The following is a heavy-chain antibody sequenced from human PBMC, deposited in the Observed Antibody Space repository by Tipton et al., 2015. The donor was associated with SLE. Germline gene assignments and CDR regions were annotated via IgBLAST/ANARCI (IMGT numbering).Heavy chain of an antibody. CDR2: IYYIGNT. Sequence: TLSLTCTVSGGSITSHYWSWIRQPPGKGLEWIGYIYYIGNTKSNPSLKSRVTFSIDMSKNQFSLKLRSVTAADTAVYYCARRRFQSASDYWGQGTLVSVSS. CDR3: ARRRFQSASDY. D-gene: IGHD2-21*01. V-gene: IGHV4-59*11. CDR1: GGSITSHY. J-gene: IGHJ4*02.